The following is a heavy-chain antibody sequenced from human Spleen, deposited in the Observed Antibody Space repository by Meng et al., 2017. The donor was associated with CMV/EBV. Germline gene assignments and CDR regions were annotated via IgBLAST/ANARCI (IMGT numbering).Heavy chain of an antibody. CDR2: ISPNLGTA. Sequence: FSNYALGRVRQAPGQGLEWMEGISPNLGTANYAQKCQSRDTMTTDESTSTAYMELSSLRSEDTAVYYCARGPLAYCGGDCYLNWFDPWGQGTLVTVSS. V-gene: IGHV1-69*05. D-gene: IGHD2-21*01. CDR3: ARGPLAYCGGDCYLNWFDP. J-gene: IGHJ5*02. CDR1: FSNYA.